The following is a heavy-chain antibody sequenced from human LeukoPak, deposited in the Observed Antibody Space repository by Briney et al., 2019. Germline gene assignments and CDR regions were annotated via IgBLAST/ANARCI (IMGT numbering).Heavy chain of an antibody. CDR1: GFTFSSYA. D-gene: IGHD6-13*01. V-gene: IGHV3-23*01. CDR3: ATQQLVLLSEYFQH. Sequence: GGSLRLSCAASGFTFSSYAMSWVRQAPGKGLEWVSAISGSGGSTYYADSVKGRFTISRDNSKNTLYLQMNSLRAEDTAVYYCATQQLVLLSEYFQHWGQGTLVTVSS. CDR2: ISGSGGST. J-gene: IGHJ1*01.